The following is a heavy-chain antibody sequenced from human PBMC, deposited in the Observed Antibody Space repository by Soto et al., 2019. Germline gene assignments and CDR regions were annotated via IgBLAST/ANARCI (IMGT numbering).Heavy chain of an antibody. CDR3: ARAGGGFQARDSGGIAVAGRYTDYGMDV. Sequence: ASVKVSCKASGYTFTSYYMHWVRQAPGQGLEWMGIINPSGGSTSYAQKFQSRVTMTRDTSTSTVYMELSSLRYEDTAVYFCARAGGGFQARDSGGIAVAGRYTDYGMDVWGQGTTVTVSS. CDR2: INPSGGST. V-gene: IGHV1-46*01. J-gene: IGHJ6*02. CDR1: GYTFTSYY. D-gene: IGHD6-19*01.